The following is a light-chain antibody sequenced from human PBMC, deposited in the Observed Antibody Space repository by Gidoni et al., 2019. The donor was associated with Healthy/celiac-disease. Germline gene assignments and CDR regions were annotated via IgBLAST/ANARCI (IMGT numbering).Light chain of an antibody. CDR3: QQRSNWPVT. CDR2: DAS. V-gene: IGKV3-11*01. J-gene: IGKJ5*01. Sequence: EIVLTQSPATLSLSPGERATLSCSASQCVSSYLAWYQQKPCQAPRLLIYDASNRATGSGSGTDFTLTISSLEPEDFAVYYCQQRSNWPVTFGQGTRLEIK. CDR1: QCVSSY.